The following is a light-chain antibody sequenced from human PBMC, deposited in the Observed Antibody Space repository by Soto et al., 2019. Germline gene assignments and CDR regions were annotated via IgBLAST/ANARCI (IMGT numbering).Light chain of an antibody. CDR1: QSVSIVY. J-gene: IGKJ2*01. V-gene: IGKV3-20*01. Sequence: EIVLTQSPGTLSLSPGEKATLSCRASQSVSIVYLAWYQQKPGQAPRLLISDASNRATDTPDRFSGSGSGTDFTLTISRLEPEDFAMYYCQQYGTSPFTFGQGTKLEIK. CDR3: QQYGTSPFT. CDR2: DAS.